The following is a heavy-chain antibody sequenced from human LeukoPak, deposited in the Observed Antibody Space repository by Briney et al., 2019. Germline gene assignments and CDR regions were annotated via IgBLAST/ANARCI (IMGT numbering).Heavy chain of an antibody. Sequence: ASVKVSCKTSGYTFTDYYMHWVRQAPGQGLEWMGRINPYSGGTNYAQKFQGRVTMTRDTSISTAYMELSRLKSDDTAVYYCARDYSSGWYVYWGQGTLVTVSS. CDR1: GYTFTDYY. D-gene: IGHD6-19*01. J-gene: IGHJ4*02. CDR3: ARDYSSGWYVY. V-gene: IGHV1-2*06. CDR2: INPYSGGT.